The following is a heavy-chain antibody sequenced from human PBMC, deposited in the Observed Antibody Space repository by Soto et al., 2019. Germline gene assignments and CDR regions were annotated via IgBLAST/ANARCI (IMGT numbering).Heavy chain of an antibody. V-gene: IGHV3-53*01. Sequence: PGGSLRLSCAASGVIVSSSYMSWVRQAPGKGLEWISVIYSAGSTYYADSVKGRFTISRDNSKNTLYLQMIGLRAEDTAVYYCARLSMIPPDFDYWGQGTLVTVSS. CDR3: ARLSMIPPDFDY. CDR1: GVIVSSSY. J-gene: IGHJ4*02. D-gene: IGHD2-2*01. CDR2: IYSAGST.